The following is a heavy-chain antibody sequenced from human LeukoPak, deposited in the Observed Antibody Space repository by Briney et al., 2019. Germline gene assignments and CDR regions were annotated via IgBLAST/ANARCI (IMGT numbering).Heavy chain of an antibody. CDR1: GFTFSDYN. CDR2: ISRSGSTK. CDR3: ARVMRYCSGGNCYSGGLGYMDV. D-gene: IGHD2-15*01. Sequence: GGSLRLSCAASGFTFSDYNMRWIRQAPGKGLEWVSSISRSGSTKYYADSVKGRFTISRDNAKNSLFLQMNSLRAEDTAVYYCARVMRYCSGGNCYSGGLGYMDVWGKGTTVTISS. V-gene: IGHV3-11*01. J-gene: IGHJ6*03.